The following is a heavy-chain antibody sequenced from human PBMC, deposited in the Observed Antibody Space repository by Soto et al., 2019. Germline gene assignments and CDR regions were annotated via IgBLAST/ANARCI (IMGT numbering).Heavy chain of an antibody. CDR2: INHSGST. V-gene: IGHV4-34*01. CDR1: GGSFSSYY. CDR3: GGAHTRRYSTFFGRYYYGVDV. D-gene: IGHD6-13*01. J-gene: IGHJ6*02. Sequence: PSETLSLTCAVYGGSFSSYYWSWIRHAPGKGLQWIGEINHSGSTNYNPSLKSRVTMSVDTSKNQFSLKLKSVTAADTAVYYCGGAHTRRYSTFFGRYYYGVDVWGQGTTVTVS.